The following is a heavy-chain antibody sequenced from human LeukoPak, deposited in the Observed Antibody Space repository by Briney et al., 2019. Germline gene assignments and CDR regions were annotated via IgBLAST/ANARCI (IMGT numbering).Heavy chain of an antibody. J-gene: IGHJ4*02. Sequence: GGSLRLPCAASGFTFSSYEMNWVRQAPGKGLEWLSYISSSGSTIYYADSVKGRFTISRDNAKNSLYLQMNSLRAEDTAVYYCARDRLRFFDWLSYWGQGTLVTVSS. CDR1: GFTFSSYE. D-gene: IGHD3-9*01. V-gene: IGHV3-48*03. CDR2: ISSSGSTI. CDR3: ARDRLRFFDWLSY.